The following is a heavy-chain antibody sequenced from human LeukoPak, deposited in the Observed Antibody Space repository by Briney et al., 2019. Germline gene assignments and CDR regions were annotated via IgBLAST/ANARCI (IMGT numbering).Heavy chain of an antibody. J-gene: IGHJ4*02. V-gene: IGHV1-69*13. CDR2: IIPIFGTA. CDR3: ARGIDTAMVPWEKDYYDRSGYHYFDY. Sequence: ASVKVSCTASGGTFSSYAISWVRQAPGQGLEWMGGIIPIFGTANYAQKFQGRVTITADESTSTAYMELSSLRSEDTAVYYCARGIDTAMVPWEKDYYDRSGYHYFDYWGQGTLVTDSS. CDR1: GGTFSSYA. D-gene: IGHD3-22*01.